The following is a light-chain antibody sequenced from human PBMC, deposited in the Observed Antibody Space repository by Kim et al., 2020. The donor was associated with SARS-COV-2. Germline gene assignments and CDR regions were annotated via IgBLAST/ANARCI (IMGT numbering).Light chain of an antibody. CDR2: GKN. J-gene: IGLJ2*01. CDR3: SSRDSSGNHLGL. V-gene: IGLV3-19*01. Sequence: SSELTQDPDVSVALGQTVRITFPVYLLRTYYSLWYQQKPRQSPVLVIYGKNNLPSGIPYRFSGSSSGDTAYLTITGAQAEDEADYYCSSRDSSGNHLGLFGGGTQLTVL. CDR1: LLRTYY.